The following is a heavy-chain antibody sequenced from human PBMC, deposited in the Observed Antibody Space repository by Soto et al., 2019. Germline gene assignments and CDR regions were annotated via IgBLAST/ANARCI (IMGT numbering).Heavy chain of an antibody. Sequence: GGSLRLSCAASGFTFSNAWMSWVRQAPGKGLEWVGRIKSKTDGGTTDYAAPVKGRFTISRDDSKNTLYLQMNSLKTEDTAVYYCTTDIAARPGAFDIWGQGTMVTVSS. CDR2: IKSKTDGGTT. CDR1: GFTFSNAW. V-gene: IGHV3-15*01. D-gene: IGHD6-6*01. CDR3: TTDIAARPGAFDI. J-gene: IGHJ3*02.